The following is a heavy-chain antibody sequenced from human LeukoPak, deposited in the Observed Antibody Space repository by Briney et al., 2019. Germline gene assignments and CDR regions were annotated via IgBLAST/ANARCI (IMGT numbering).Heavy chain of an antibody. Sequence: GGSLRLSCAASGFTFSAYSMNWVRQAPEKGLEWVSYIGSSSGPIYYADSVKGRFTISRDNAKNSLYLQMDSLRAEDTAVYYCARDQAYSFDYWGQGTLVTVSS. D-gene: IGHD4-11*01. CDR1: GFTFSAYS. J-gene: IGHJ4*02. V-gene: IGHV3-48*01. CDR3: ARDQAYSFDY. CDR2: IGSSSGPI.